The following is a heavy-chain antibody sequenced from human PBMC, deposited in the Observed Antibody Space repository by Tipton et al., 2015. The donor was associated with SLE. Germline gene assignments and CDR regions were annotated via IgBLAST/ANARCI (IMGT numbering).Heavy chain of an antibody. Sequence: LRLSCTVSGFSISSGYYWSWVRQPPGEGLEWIGYIFSSGSTNYNPSLKSRVTMSVDTSQNQFSLKLTSVTAADTAVYYCVRDRHDWFDPWGQGTLVTVSS. CDR1: GFSISSGYY. J-gene: IGHJ5*02. CDR3: VRDRHDWFDP. CDR2: IFSSGST. V-gene: IGHV4-61*09.